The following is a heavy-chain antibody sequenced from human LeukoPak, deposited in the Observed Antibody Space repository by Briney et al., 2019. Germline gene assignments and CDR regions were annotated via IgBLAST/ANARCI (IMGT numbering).Heavy chain of an antibody. CDR1: GGTFSSYA. V-gene: IGHV1-69*06. J-gene: IGHJ4*02. Sequence: SVKVSCKASGGTFSSYAISWVRQAPGQGLDWMGGIIPIFGTANYAQKFQGRVTITANKSTSTAYMELSSLRSEDTAVYYCAREFCSYGLDYWGQGTLVTVSS. CDR3: AREFCSYGLDY. D-gene: IGHD5-18*01. CDR2: IIPIFGTA.